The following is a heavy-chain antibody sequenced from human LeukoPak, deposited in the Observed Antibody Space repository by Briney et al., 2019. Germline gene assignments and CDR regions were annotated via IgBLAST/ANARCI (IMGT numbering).Heavy chain of an antibody. J-gene: IGHJ5*02. CDR1: AGSISSYY. CDR3: ARDLNYYDSSGYQKYNWFDP. D-gene: IGHD3-22*01. V-gene: IGHV4-59*01. Sequence: PSETLSLTCTASAGSISSYYWSCIRQPPGKRLEWIGYIYYSGSTNYNPSLKSRVTISVDTSKNQFSLKLSSVTAADTAVYYCARDLNYYDSSGYQKYNWFDPWGQGTLVIVSS. CDR2: IYYSGST.